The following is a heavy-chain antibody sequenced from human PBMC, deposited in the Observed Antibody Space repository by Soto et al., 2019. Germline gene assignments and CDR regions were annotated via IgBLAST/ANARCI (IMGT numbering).Heavy chain of an antibody. Sequence: SETLSLTCTVSGGSISSYYWSWIRQPAGKGLELIGRIYGSGSASYNPSLKSRVTMSLDTSKNQFSLKLSSVTAADTALYYCARDYFGSASSDWGQGTTVTV. V-gene: IGHV4-4*07. CDR3: ARDYFGSASSD. CDR2: IYGSGSA. D-gene: IGHD3-10*01. J-gene: IGHJ6*02. CDR1: GGSISSYY.